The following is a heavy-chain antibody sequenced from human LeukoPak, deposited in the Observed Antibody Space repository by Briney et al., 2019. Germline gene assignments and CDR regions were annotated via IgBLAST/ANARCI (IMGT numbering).Heavy chain of an antibody. CDR3: ARDGYDVLTGYKFDY. D-gene: IGHD3-9*01. J-gene: IGHJ4*02. V-gene: IGHV1-18*01. Sequence: ASVKVSCKTSGYKFIKYGIIWVRQAPGQGLEWMGWISTYNGNAKYAQSVQGRVTMTTDTSTGTAYLELRNLRSDDTAVYYCARDGYDVLTGYKFDYWGRGTLVTVSS. CDR2: ISTYNGNA. CDR1: GYKFIKYG.